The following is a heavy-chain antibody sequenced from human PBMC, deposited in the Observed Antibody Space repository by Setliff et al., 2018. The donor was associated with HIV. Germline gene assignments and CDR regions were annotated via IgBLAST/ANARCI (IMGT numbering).Heavy chain of an antibody. D-gene: IGHD3-16*02. J-gene: IGHJ4*02. V-gene: IGHV4-61*02. CDR1: GGSISSGSYF. Sequence: SETLSLTCTVSGGSISSGSYFWNWIRQPAGKGLEWIGRIYTSGTTNFNPSLKSRVTISRDPSKNQFSLNLNPVTAADTAVYYCAGEEYSYIDFWGQGTLVTSPQ. CDR3: AGEEYSYIDF. CDR2: IYTSGTT.